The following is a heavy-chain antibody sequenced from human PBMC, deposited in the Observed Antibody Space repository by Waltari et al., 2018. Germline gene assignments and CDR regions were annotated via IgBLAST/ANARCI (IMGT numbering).Heavy chain of an antibody. CDR3: ARLRGAND. D-gene: IGHD3-10*01. V-gene: IGHV3-7*01. CDR1: GFTFSSYW. Sequence: EVQLVESGGGLVQPGGSLSLPCPALGFTFSSYWMIWVRQAPGQGLEWVAHINQDGSEKSYVASVKGRFTISRDNAKQSLYLQMNSLRPDDTAIYYCARLRGANDWGQGTLVTVSS. CDR2: INQDGSEK. J-gene: IGHJ4*02.